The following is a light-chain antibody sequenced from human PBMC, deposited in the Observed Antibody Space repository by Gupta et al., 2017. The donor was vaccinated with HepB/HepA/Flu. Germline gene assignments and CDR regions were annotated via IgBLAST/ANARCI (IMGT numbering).Light chain of an antibody. V-gene: IGKV3-15*01. CDR1: RSVSSN. J-gene: IGKJ3*01. Sequence: EIVVTQSPATLSVSPGERATVSCRASRSVSSNLAWYQQRPGQAPRRLIYDASTRAKGGPARCSGSGDGTEGNLTITSRQSEDYEIYYCQQEESGHPLFTFGHGTTVDIK. CDR3: QQEESGHPLFT. CDR2: DAS.